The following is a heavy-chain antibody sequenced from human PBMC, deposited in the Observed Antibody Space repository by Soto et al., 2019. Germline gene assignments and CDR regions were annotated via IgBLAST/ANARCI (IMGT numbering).Heavy chain of an antibody. V-gene: IGHV4-59*01. CDR2: IYYSGST. CDR1: GGSISSYY. J-gene: IGHJ6*02. D-gene: IGHD5-12*01. Sequence: SETLSLTCTVSGGSISSYYWSWIRQPPGKGLEWIGYIYYSGSTNYNPSLKSRVTISVDTSKNQFSLKLSSVTAADTAVYYCARGRRYSGYDLGGGYYYYGMDVWGQGTTVTVSS. CDR3: ARGRRYSGYDLGGGYYYYGMDV.